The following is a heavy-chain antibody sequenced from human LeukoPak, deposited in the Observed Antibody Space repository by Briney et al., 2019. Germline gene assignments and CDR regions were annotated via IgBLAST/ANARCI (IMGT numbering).Heavy chain of an antibody. V-gene: IGHV3-53*01. D-gene: IGHD5/OR15-5a*01. J-gene: IGHJ4*02. CDR3: AKDLRSGLGYYFDY. CDR2: IYSGTI. CDR1: GFTVSSNS. Sequence: GGSLRLSCTVSGFTVSSNSMSWVRQAPGKGLEWVSFIYSGTIHYSDSVKGRFTISRDNSKNTLYLQMNSLRAEDTAVYYCAKDLRSGLGYYFDYWGQGTLVTVSS.